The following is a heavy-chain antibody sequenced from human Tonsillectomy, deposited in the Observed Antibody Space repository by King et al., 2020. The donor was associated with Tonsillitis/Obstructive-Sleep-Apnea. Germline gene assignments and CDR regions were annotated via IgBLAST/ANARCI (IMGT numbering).Heavy chain of an antibody. J-gene: IGHJ4*02. CDR1: GGSLSGYY. V-gene: IGHV4-59*01. CDR3: GRYQLPDY. D-gene: IGHD2-2*01. Sequence: QLQESGPGLVKPSETLSLTCTVSGGSLSGYYWSWIRQPPGRGLEWIGYVTYRGSTSYNPSLKSLFTISVDTSKNQFSLKLNSGTPADTAVYYCGRYQLPDYWGQGTLVTVSS. CDR2: VTYRGST.